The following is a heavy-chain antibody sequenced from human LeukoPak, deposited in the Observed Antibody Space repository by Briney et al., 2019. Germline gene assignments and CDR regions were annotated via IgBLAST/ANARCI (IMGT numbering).Heavy chain of an antibody. CDR3: VKGEDSSSWYSFDY. D-gene: IGHD6-13*01. Sequence: GGSLRLSCAASGFTFDDYAMHWVRQAPGKGLEWVSGISWNSGSIGYGDSVKGRFTISRDNAKNSLYLQMNSLRPEDTALYYCVKGEDSSSWYSFDYWGQGTQVTVSS. CDR2: ISWNSGSI. J-gene: IGHJ4*02. V-gene: IGHV3-9*01. CDR1: GFTFDDYA.